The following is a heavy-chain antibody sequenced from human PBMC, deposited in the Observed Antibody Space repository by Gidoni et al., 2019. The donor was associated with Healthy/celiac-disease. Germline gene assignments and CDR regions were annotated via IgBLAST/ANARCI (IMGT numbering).Heavy chain of an antibody. CDR1: GGSFRGYY. V-gene: IGHV4-34*01. D-gene: IGHD2-15*01. CDR2: INHSGST. J-gene: IGHJ5*02. CDR3: ARGPTGYCSGGSCYNNWFDP. Sequence: QVQLQQRGAGLLKPSETLSLTCAGYGGSFRGYYSSWIRQPPGKGLEWIGEINHSGSTNYNPALKSRVTRSVDTSKNQFSLKLSSVTAADTAVYYCARGPTGYCSGGSCYNNWFDPWGQGTLVTVSS.